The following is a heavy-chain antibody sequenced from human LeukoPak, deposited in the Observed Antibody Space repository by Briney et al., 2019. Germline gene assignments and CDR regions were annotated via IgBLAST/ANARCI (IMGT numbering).Heavy chain of an antibody. Sequence: PGGSLRLSCAASGFTFSSYSMNWVRQAPGKGLDWVSSISSSSSYIYYADSVKGRFTISRDNAKNSLYLQMNSLRAEDTAVYYCASWENGGGWYDAFDIWGQGTMVTVSS. CDR1: GFTFSSYS. J-gene: IGHJ3*02. CDR2: ISSSSSYI. V-gene: IGHV3-21*01. D-gene: IGHD6-19*01. CDR3: ASWENGGGWYDAFDI.